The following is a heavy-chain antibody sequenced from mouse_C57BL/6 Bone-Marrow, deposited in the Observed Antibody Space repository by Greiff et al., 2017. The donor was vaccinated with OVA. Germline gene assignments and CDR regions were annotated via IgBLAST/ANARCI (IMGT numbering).Heavy chain of an antibody. CDR2: IRLKSDNYAT. V-gene: IGHV6-3*01. D-gene: IGHD2-4*01. J-gene: IGHJ2*01. Sequence: DVMLVESGGGLVQPGGSMKLSCVASGFTFSNYWMNWVRQSPEKGLEWVAQIRLKSDNYATHYAESVKGRFTISRDDSKSSVYLQMNNLRAEDTGIYYCTLYYDYDVESYYFDYWGQGTTLTVSS. CDR1: GFTFSNYW. CDR3: TLYYDYDVESYYFDY.